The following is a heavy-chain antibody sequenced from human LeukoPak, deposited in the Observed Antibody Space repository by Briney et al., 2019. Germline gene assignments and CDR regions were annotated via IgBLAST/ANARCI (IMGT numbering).Heavy chain of an antibody. J-gene: IGHJ4*02. V-gene: IGHV4-59*08. CDR1: GDSISNYH. D-gene: IGHD2-21*02. CDR2: VENNGGT. CDR3: ARLLCGDTGGYFNY. Sequence: SGTLSLTCTVSGDSISNYHWSWIRQPPGKGLEWIGSVENNGGTKYDPSLKGRVTISVDTSKNQFSLNLNSMTAADTAVYYCARLLCGDTGGYFNYWDQATLVTVSS.